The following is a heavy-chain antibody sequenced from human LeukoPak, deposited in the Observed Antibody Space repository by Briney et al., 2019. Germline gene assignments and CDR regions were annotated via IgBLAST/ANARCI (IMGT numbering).Heavy chain of an antibody. V-gene: IGHV3-66*01. J-gene: IGHJ4*02. Sequence: GGSLRLSCAASGFTVSGKYMTWVRQAPGKGLEWVSLIHSGGSTYYADSVKGRFTMSRDNSKNTLYLQMNSLRAEDTAVYYCARDARIYGIDYWGQGTLVTVSS. CDR2: IHSGGST. CDR3: ARDARIYGIDY. D-gene: IGHD3-16*01. CDR1: GFTVSGKY.